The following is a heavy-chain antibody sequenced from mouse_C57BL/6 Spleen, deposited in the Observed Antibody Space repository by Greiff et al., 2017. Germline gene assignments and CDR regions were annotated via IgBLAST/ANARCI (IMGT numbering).Heavy chain of an antibody. CDR3: ARGGLRQWYDVEG. CDR1: GYTFTSYW. D-gene: IGHD2-4*01. Sequence: QVQLQQPGAELVKPGASVKLSCKASGYTFTSYWMPWVKQRPGQGLEWIGRIHPGSGSTNYNEKFKSKATLTVDTSSSTAYMQLSSLTSEDSAVYYCARGGLRQWYDVEGWGKGTTLTVAS. J-gene: IGHJ1*03. V-gene: IGHV1-64*01. CDR2: IHPGSGST.